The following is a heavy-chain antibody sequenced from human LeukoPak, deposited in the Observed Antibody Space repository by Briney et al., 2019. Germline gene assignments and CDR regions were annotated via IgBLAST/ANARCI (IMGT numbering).Heavy chain of an antibody. CDR2: IWYDGSNK. CDR3: ARALVYGFYYYGMDV. V-gene: IGHV3-33*01. J-gene: IGHJ6*02. Sequence: PGGSLRLSCAASGFTFSSYGMHCVRQAPGKGLEWVAVIWYDGSNKYYADSVKGRFTISRDNSKNTLYLQMNSLRAEDTAVYYCARALVYGFYYYGMDVWGQGTTVTVSS. CDR1: GFTFSSYG. D-gene: IGHD5/OR15-5a*01.